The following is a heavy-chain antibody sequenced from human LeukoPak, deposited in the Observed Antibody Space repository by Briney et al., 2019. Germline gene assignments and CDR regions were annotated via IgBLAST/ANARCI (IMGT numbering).Heavy chain of an antibody. CDR3: XXXGXXXXGGV. D-gene: IGHD3-16*01. CDR2: ISSSGSTI. V-gene: IGHV3-48*03. J-gene: IGHJ6*04. CDR1: GFTFXSYE. Sequence: XAXXGFTFXSYEMNWVRQAPGKGLEWVSYISSSGSTIYYADSVKGRFTISRDNAKNSLYLQMNSLRAEDTAVYYCXXXGXXXXGGVWGXGXTVTISS.